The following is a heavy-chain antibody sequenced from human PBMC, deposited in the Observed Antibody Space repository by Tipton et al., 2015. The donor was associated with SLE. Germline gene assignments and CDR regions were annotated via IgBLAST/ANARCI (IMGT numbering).Heavy chain of an antibody. V-gene: IGHV4-61*09. D-gene: IGHD3-22*01. CDR2: IYSSGST. CDR3: ARDTHSSGYPHAFDI. J-gene: IGHJ3*02. Sequence: LRLSCTVSGGSLSSCSYYWSWIRQPAGKGLEWVGHIYSSGSTNYNPSLKSRVTLSVDPSKNQFSLKLSSVTAADTAVYYCARDTHSSGYPHAFDIWGQGTMVTVSS. CDR1: GGSLSSCSYY.